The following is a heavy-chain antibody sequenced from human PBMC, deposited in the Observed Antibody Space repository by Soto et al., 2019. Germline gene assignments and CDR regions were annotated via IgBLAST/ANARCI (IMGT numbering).Heavy chain of an antibody. J-gene: IGHJ6*02. D-gene: IGHD6-19*01. CDR1: GGTFSSYA. CDR2: IIPICGTA. CDR3: ARYSSGQLTRYYSSYYGMDV. Sequence: VQLVQSGAEVKKPGSSVKVSCKASGGTFSSYAISWVRHSPGQGLEWMGGIIPICGTANYAQQFQGRVTITADESTSTAYLELSSLRSEDTAVYYCARYSSGQLTRYYSSYYGMDVWGQGTTVTVSS. V-gene: IGHV1-69*01.